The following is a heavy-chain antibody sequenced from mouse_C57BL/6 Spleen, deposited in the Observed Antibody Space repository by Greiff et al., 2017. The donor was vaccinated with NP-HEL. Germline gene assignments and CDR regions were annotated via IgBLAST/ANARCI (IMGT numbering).Heavy chain of an antibody. Sequence: EVQLQQSGPELVKPGASVKMSCKASGYTFTDYNMHWVKQSHGKSLEWIGYINPNNGGTSYNQKFKGKATLTVNKSSSTAYMELRSLTSEDSAVYYCARGLLRYRYFDYWGQGTTLTVSS. V-gene: IGHV1-22*01. CDR3: ARGLLRYRYFDY. CDR2: INPNNGGT. CDR1: GYTFTDYN. J-gene: IGHJ2*01. D-gene: IGHD1-1*01.